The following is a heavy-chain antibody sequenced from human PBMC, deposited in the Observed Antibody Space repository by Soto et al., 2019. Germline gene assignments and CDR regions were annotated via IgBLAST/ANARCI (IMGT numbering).Heavy chain of an antibody. CDR1: GFTFASYA. Sequence: EVQLLESGGNLVEPGGSLRLSCAASGFTFASYAMTWVRQAPGKGLEWVSTVSGGGGSTYNADSVKGRFIISRDNSKSTVYLQMNSLTAEDTAVYYCAKGLDCIGGSCPWAFFKHWGQGTLVTVSS. CDR3: AKGLDCIGGSCPWAFFKH. D-gene: IGHD2-15*01. CDR2: VSGGGGST. V-gene: IGHV3-23*01. J-gene: IGHJ1*01.